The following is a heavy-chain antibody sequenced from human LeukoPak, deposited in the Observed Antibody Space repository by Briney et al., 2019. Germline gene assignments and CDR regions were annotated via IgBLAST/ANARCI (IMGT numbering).Heavy chain of an antibody. J-gene: IGHJ3*02. CDR2: IYHSGST. D-gene: IGHD3-10*01. CDR1: GGSISSSNW. V-gene: IGHV4-4*02. CDR3: AISYYYGSGSYYNAPLNAFDI. Sequence: SETLSLTCAVSGGSISSSNWWSWVRQPPGKGLEWIGEIYHSGSTNYNPSLKSRVTISVDKSKNQFSLKLSSATAADTAVYYCAISYYYGSGSYYNAPLNAFDIWGQGTMVTVSS.